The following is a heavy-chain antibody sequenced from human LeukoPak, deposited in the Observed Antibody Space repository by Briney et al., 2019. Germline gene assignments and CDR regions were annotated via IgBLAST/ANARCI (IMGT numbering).Heavy chain of an antibody. D-gene: IGHD4-23*01. CDR1: GFTFSSYA. CDR2: LSGGGDST. Sequence: GGSLRLSSAASGFTFSSYAMSWVRPAPGKGLEWVSALSGGGDSTYYADSVKGRFTISRDNSKNTLYLQMNSLRAEDTAVYYCAKIFNWYGGYFDYWGQGTLVTVSS. V-gene: IGHV3-23*01. J-gene: IGHJ4*02. CDR3: AKIFNWYGGYFDY.